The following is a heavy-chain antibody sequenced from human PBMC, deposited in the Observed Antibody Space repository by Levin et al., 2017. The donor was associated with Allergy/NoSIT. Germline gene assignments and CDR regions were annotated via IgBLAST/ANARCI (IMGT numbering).Heavy chain of an antibody. CDR1: GGSFSDYY. J-gene: IGHJ4*02. Sequence: ESLKISCADYGGSFSDYYWSWVRQPPGKGLEWIGEISHSGNINHNPSLKSRVTMSEDTSKNQFSLKLRSVTAADTAVYYCRITYVTGREVFDYWGQGTLVTVSS. CDR2: ISHSGNI. V-gene: IGHV4-34*01. CDR3: RITYVTGREVFDY. D-gene: IGHD1-1*01.